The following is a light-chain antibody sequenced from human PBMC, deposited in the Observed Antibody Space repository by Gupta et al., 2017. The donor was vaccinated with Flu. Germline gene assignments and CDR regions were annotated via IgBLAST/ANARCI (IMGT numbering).Light chain of an antibody. Sequence: EVVLTQSPVTLSLSPGERAVLSCRASQSVRPSLAWYQQKPGQAPRLLMYDASRRAAGIPARFSGSGSGTDFTLTISTLEPEDFAVYYCQQRSDLPMYTFGQGTKLENK. CDR3: QQRSDLPMYT. CDR2: DAS. V-gene: IGKV3-11*01. CDR1: QSVRPS. J-gene: IGKJ2*01.